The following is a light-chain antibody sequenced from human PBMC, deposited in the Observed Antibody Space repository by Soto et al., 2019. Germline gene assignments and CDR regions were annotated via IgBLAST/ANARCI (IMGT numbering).Light chain of an antibody. CDR2: GAS. CDR3: QQYNEWPLT. J-gene: IGKJ4*01. V-gene: IGKV3-15*01. Sequence: DIVMTQSPATLSVSPGERITLSCRASQSVSSSLAWYQQKPGQAPRLLIYGASTRAPGLPARFSGSGSGTEFTLSISSLQSEDFAVYYSQQYNEWPLTFGGGTKVEIK. CDR1: QSVSSS.